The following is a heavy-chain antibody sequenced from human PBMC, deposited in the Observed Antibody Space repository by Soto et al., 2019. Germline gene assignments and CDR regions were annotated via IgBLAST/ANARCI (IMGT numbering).Heavy chain of an antibody. CDR2: INHSGST. V-gene: IGHV4-34*01. Sequence: SETLSLTYAVYGWPFSVYYWSCIRQHPGEGLEWIGEINHSGSTNYNPSLKSRVTISADTSKNQFSLKLSSVTAADTAVYYCARGDVGATLNAYYYDMDVWGQGTTVT. J-gene: IGHJ6*02. CDR3: ARGDVGATLNAYYYDMDV. D-gene: IGHD1-26*01. CDR1: GWPFSVYY.